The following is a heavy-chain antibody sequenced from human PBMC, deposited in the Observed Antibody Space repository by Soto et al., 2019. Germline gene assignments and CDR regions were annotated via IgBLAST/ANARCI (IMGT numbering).Heavy chain of an antibody. CDR1: VYTFTGYY. CDR2: INPNSGGT. Sequence: GASVKVSCKASVYTFTGYYMHWVRQAPGQGLEWMGWINPNSGGTNYAQKFQGWVTMTRDTSISTAYMELSRLRSDDTAVYYCAREHGDAEGLDYWGQGTLVTVSS. V-gene: IGHV1-2*04. J-gene: IGHJ4*02. D-gene: IGHD4-17*01. CDR3: AREHGDAEGLDY.